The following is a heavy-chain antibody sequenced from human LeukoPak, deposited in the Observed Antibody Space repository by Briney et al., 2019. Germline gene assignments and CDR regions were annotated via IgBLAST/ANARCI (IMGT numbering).Heavy chain of an antibody. D-gene: IGHD5-18*01. CDR3: ARDPDSYGLLWGNENWFDP. CDR1: GGSISSSSYY. Sequence: SETLSLTCTVSGGSISSSSYYWGWIRQPPGTGLEWIGSIYYSGSTYYNPSLKSRVTISVDTSKNQFSLKLSSVTAADTAVYYCARDPDSYGLLWGNENWFDPWGQGTLVTVSS. CDR2: IYYSGST. J-gene: IGHJ5*02. V-gene: IGHV4-39*07.